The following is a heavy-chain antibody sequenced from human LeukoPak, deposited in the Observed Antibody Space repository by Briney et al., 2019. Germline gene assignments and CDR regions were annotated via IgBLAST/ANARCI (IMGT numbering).Heavy chain of an antibody. J-gene: IGHJ4*02. Sequence: ASVKVSCKASGGTFSSYAIIWVRQAPGQGLEWMGRIIPILGIANYAQKFQGRVTITADKSTSTAYMELSSLRSEDTAVYYCARDPYYSFYFDYWGQGTLVTVSS. D-gene: IGHD3-10*01. CDR1: GGTFSSYA. CDR2: IIPILGIA. V-gene: IGHV1-69*04. CDR3: ARDPYYSFYFDY.